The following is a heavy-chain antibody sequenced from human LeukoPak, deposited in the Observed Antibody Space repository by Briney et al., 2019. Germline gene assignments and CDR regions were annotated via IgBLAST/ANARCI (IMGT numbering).Heavy chain of an antibody. J-gene: IGHJ3*02. Sequence: AASVKVSCKASGYTFTDSYMHWVRQAPGHGLEWMGWINPHSGATKYAQKFQGRVTMTRDTSISTAYMELSRLTSDDTAVYYCAKYFKNPFLDGGAFDIWGQGTMVTVSS. D-gene: IGHD2/OR15-2a*01. V-gene: IGHV1-2*02. CDR3: AKYFKNPFLDGGAFDI. CDR2: INPHSGAT. CDR1: GYTFTDSY.